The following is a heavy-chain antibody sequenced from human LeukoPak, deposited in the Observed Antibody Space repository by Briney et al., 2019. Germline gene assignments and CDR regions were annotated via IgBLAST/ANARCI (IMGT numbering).Heavy chain of an antibody. V-gene: IGHV4-34*01. CDR1: GGSISSYY. D-gene: IGHD5-24*01. CDR2: INHSGST. Sequence: SETLSLTCTVSGGSISSYYWSWIRQPPGKGLEWIGEINHSGSTDYNPSLKSRVTISVDTSKNQSSLKLSSVTAADTAVYYCARSRRVFYYGMDVWGQGTTVTVSS. CDR3: ARSRRVFYYGMDV. J-gene: IGHJ6*02.